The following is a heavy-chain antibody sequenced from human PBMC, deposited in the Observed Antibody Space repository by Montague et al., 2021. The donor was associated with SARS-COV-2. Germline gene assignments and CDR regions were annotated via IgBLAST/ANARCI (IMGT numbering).Heavy chain of an antibody. CDR2: INWNGGST. J-gene: IGHJ6*02. Sequence: SLRLSCAASGFTFGDHGMSWVRQAPGRGLEWVSGINWNGGSTGYADSVKGRFTISRDNAKNSLYMQMNSLRAEDTALYYCARGIVGATVPLVYYYGMDVWGQGTTVTVSS. V-gene: IGHV3-20*04. CDR1: GFTFGDHG. CDR3: ARGIVGATVPLVYYYGMDV. D-gene: IGHD1-26*01.